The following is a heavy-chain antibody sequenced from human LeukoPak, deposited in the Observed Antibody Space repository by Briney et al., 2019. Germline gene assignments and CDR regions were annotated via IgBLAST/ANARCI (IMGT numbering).Heavy chain of an antibody. CDR2: VYFSGST. D-gene: IGHD2-2*01. J-gene: IGHJ2*01. CDR1: GGSVTGGTFY. V-gene: IGHV4-61*01. Sequence: PSETLSLTCSVSGGSVTGGTFYWSWIRQPPGKGLEWIGYVYFSGSTNHNPSLRSRATISMDTSKNQFSLKLNSVTPADTAVYYCAREVRPMKWYFDLWGRGTLVTVSS. CDR3: AREVRPMKWYFDL.